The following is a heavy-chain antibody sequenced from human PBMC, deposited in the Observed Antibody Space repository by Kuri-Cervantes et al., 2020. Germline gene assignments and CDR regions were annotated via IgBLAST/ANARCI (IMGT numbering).Heavy chain of an antibody. J-gene: IGHJ4*02. Sequence: GSLRLSCAVYGGSFSDYYWTWIRQPPGKGLEWIGEINHSGSTNYNPSLKSRVTISVDTSNNEFSLKVTSVTAADTAVYYCARLGTGGSYYYDYWGQGTRVTVSS. CDR1: GGSFSDYY. D-gene: IGHD1-26*01. CDR3: ARLGTGGSYYYDY. V-gene: IGHV4-34*01. CDR2: INHSGST.